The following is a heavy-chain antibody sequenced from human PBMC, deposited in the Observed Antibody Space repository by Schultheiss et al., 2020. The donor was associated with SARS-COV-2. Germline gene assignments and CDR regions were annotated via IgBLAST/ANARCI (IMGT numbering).Heavy chain of an antibody. V-gene: IGHV1-18*01. Sequence: ASVKVSCKASGYTFTSYAVRWVRQAPGQGLAWMGWISGYNGNTNYAQKLQGRVTMTTDTSTSTAYMELRSLRSDDTAVYYCARVEGSYSLSFDYWGQGTLVTVSS. J-gene: IGHJ4*02. CDR1: GYTFTSYA. D-gene: IGHD1-26*01. CDR2: ISGYNGNT. CDR3: ARVEGSYSLSFDY.